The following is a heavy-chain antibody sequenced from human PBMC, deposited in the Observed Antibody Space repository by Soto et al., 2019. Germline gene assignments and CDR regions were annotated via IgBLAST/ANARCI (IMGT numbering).Heavy chain of an antibody. D-gene: IGHD1-1*01. CDR2: IKPDGSEK. Sequence: GGSLRLSCAASEFTFSNYWMTWVRQAPGKGLEWVAKIKPDGSEKYYVDSVKGRFTISRDNSKNSLYLRMDSMRAEDTAIYYCTRLDSSLAHYGMDVWGQGTTVTVSS. V-gene: IGHV3-7*01. CDR1: EFTFSNYW. J-gene: IGHJ6*02. CDR3: TRLDSSLAHYGMDV.